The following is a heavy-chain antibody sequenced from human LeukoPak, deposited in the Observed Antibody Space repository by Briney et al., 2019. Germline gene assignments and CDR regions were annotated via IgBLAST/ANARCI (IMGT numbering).Heavy chain of an antibody. J-gene: IGHJ4*02. Sequence: ASETLSLTCTVSGDSIDSYYRSWIRQPPGEGLQWIGYVFYSGPTNYDASLKSRVAISVDRSKNQFSLKLTSVSAADTAVYYCAGRSARYFDSWGQGTPVTVSS. D-gene: IGHD1-26*01. CDR3: AGRSARYFDS. V-gene: IGHV4-59*01. CDR1: GDSIDSYY. CDR2: VFYSGPT.